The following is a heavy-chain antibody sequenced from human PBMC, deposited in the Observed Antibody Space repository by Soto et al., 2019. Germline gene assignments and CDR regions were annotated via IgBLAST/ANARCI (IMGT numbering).Heavy chain of an antibody. J-gene: IGHJ4*02. D-gene: IGHD5-18*01. Sequence: VWSLRLSCAASGFTFSSYGMHWVRQAPGKGLEWVAVISYDGSNKYYADSVKGRFTISRDNSKNTLYLQMNSLRAEDTAVYYCARDFHSENYWGQGTRVTVSS. V-gene: IGHV3-30*03. CDR3: ARDFHSENY. CDR2: ISYDGSNK. CDR1: GFTFSSYG.